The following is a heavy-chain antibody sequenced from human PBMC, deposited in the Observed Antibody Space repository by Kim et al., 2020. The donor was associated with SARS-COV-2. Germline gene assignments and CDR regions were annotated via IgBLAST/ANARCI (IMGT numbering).Heavy chain of an antibody. J-gene: IGHJ4*02. CDR2: ISDDGSNK. Sequence: GGSLRLSCAASGFTFSSYAMSWVRQAPGKGLEWVSAISDDGSNKYYADSVKGRFTISRDNSKNTLYLQMNSLRAEDTAVYYCARDGGDSSGWREYYFDYWGQGTLVTVSS. D-gene: IGHD6-19*01. CDR3: ARDGGDSSGWREYYFDY. CDR1: GFTFSSYA. V-gene: IGHV3-23*01.